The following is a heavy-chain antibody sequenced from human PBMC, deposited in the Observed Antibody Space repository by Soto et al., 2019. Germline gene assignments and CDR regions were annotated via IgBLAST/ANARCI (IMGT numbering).Heavy chain of an antibody. CDR2: ISGSGGST. J-gene: IGHJ4*02. D-gene: IGHD3-22*01. CDR3: ANHQPPYYYDSSGYYPYYFDY. V-gene: IGHV3-23*01. CDR1: GFTFSSYA. Sequence: EVQLLESGGGLVQPGGSLRLSCAASGFTFSSYAMSWVRQAPGKGLEWVSAISGSGGSTYYADSVKGRFTISRDNSKNTLYLQMNSLRAEDTAVYYCANHQPPYYYDSSGYYPYYFDYWGQGTLVTVSS.